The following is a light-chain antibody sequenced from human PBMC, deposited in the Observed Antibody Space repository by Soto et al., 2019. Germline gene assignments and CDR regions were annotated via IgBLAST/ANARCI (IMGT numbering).Light chain of an antibody. CDR3: KTYNSAPFN. CDR2: DAS. CDR1: QSVYSSH. V-gene: IGKV3-20*01. Sequence: VLTRSPDTLSLSPGERATLSCRASQSVYSSHLAWYRQKPGQVPRLLIYDASSRATGIPDRFSGSGSGKELTLTISRMEPEDFEVYYCKTYNSAPFNLRPGTKVDIK. J-gene: IGKJ3*01.